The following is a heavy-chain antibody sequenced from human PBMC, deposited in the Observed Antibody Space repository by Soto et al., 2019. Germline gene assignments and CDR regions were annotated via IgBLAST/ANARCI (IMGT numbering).Heavy chain of an antibody. V-gene: IGHV3-74*01. J-gene: IGHJ4*02. D-gene: IGHD2-8*01. CDR3: SSGHCTNGVCRGYYFDY. CDR1: GFTFSSYW. Sequence: EVQLVESGGGLVQPGGSLRLSCAASGFTFSSYWMHWVRQAHGKGLVWVSRINSDGSSTTYADSVKGRFTISRDNAKNTLYLQRNSLRAEDTAVYYCSSGHCTNGVCRGYYFDYWGQGTLVTVSS. CDR2: INSDGSST.